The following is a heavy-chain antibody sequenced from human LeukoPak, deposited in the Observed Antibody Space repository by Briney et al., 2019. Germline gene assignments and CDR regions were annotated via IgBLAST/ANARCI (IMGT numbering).Heavy chain of an antibody. CDR3: ARDLNYDTAP. CDR2: IYSGGST. Sequence: PGGSLRLSCAASGFSVSSNYMSWVRQAPGKGLEWVSVIYSGGSTYYADSVKGRFTISRDNSKNTVYLQMNSLRAEDTAVYYCARDLNYDTAPWGQGTLVTVSS. D-gene: IGHD3-22*01. J-gene: IGHJ5*02. CDR1: GFSVSSNY. V-gene: IGHV3-53*01.